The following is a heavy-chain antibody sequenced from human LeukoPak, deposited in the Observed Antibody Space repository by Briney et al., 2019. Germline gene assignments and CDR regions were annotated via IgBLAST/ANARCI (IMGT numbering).Heavy chain of an antibody. CDR1: GGSISSGGYY. J-gene: IGHJ4*02. CDR3: AREVVQLERSFDY. Sequence: TLSLTCTVSGGSISSGGYYWSWIRQHPGKGLEWIGYIYYSGSTYYNPSLKSRVTISVDTSKNQFSLKLSSVTAADTAVYYCAREVVQLERSFDYWGQGTLVTVSS. D-gene: IGHD1-1*01. CDR2: IYYSGST. V-gene: IGHV4-31*03.